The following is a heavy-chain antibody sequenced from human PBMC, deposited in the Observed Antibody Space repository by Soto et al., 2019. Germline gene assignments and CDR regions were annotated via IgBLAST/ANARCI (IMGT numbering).Heavy chain of an antibody. CDR1: GYIFTDYD. CDR2: MNPNSGEP. J-gene: IGHJ5*02. D-gene: IGHD2-15*01. Sequence: QEQLVQSGAEVKKPGASVKVSCKTSGYIFTDYDINWVRQATGQGLEWIGWMNPNSGEPGYAQKFQGRVTMTRSASLSTAYLELSSLRSEDTAVYYCARVAVAARPRWYNWFDPWGQGTLVTVSS. CDR3: ARVAVAARPRWYNWFDP. V-gene: IGHV1-8*01.